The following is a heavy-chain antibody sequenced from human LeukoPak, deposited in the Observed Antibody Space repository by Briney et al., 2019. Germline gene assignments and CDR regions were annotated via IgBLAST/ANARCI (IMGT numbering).Heavy chain of an antibody. Sequence: GESLKISCKGSGYSFTSYWIGWVRQMPGKGLEWMGIIYPGDSDTRYSPSFQGQVTISADKSISTAYPQWSSLKASDTAMYYCARAFPNYGDGLFYYYYYGMDVWGQGTTVTVSS. CDR2: IYPGDSDT. CDR1: GYSFTSYW. V-gene: IGHV5-51*01. J-gene: IGHJ6*02. CDR3: ARAFPNYGDGLFYYYYYGMDV. D-gene: IGHD4-17*01.